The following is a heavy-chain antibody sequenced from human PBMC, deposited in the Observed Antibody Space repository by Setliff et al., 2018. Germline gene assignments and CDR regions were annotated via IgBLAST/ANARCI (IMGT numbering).Heavy chain of an antibody. CDR3: ARVGASEIVAGLYGLDV. Sequence: SETLSLTCTVSGGSISRSSYYWGWIRQPAGKGLEWLGRIYTTGSTVYNPSLQSRVTISRDTSKNQFSLKLTSVTAADTAVYYCARVGASEIVAGLYGLDVWGQGTTVTVSS. CDR2: IYTTGST. V-gene: IGHV4-61*02. J-gene: IGHJ6*02. D-gene: IGHD3-16*01. CDR1: GGSISRSSYY.